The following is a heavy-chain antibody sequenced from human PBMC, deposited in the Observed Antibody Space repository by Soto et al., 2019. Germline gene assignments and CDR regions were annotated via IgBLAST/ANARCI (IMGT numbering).Heavy chain of an antibody. J-gene: IGHJ6*02. CDR1: GGSISSYY. Sequence: SETLSLTCTVSGGSISSYYWSWIRQPAGKGLEWIGRIYTSGSTNYNPSLKSRVTMSVDTSKNQFSLKLSSVTAADTALYYCARDIMVLGPYYYFGMDVWGQGTKVTVYS. CDR3: ARDIMVLGPYYYFGMDV. V-gene: IGHV4-4*07. D-gene: IGHD3-10*01. CDR2: IYTSGST.